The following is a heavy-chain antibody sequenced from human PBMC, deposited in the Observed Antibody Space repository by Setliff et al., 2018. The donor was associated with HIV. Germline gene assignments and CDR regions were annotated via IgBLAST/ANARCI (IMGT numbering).Heavy chain of an antibody. CDR1: GASVSTYY. V-gene: IGHV4-4*07. CDR3: ARSLGITYFDL. CDR2: IYGSGTI. J-gene: IGHJ2*01. Sequence: SETLSLTCTVSGASVSTYYWSWIRQPAGKGLEWIGRIYGSGTINYNPYLKSRVIVSVDTSKNVFSLKLTSLTAADTAVYYCARSLGITYFDLWAVAPWSPSPQ. D-gene: IGHD7-27*01.